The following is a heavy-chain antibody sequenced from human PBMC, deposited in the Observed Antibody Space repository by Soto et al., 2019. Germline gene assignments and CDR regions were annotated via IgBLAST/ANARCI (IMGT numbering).Heavy chain of an antibody. J-gene: IGHJ4*02. D-gene: IGHD5-18*01. V-gene: IGHV3-23*01. CDR1: GFTFSIYA. Sequence: GSLRRSCAPSGFTFSIYAMSWVRHASGKGLEWVSAITDGGRSTYYADSVKGRFTISRDNSKNTLFLQINSLRAEDTAVYYCAKVGRGYSLFYFDYWGQGTLVTVSS. CDR3: AKVGRGYSLFYFDY. CDR2: ITDGGRST.